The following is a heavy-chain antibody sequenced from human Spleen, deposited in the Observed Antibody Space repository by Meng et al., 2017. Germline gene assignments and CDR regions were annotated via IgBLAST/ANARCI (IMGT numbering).Heavy chain of an antibody. CDR1: GFTFSSYS. CDR3: ARGLTAATTGFDS. D-gene: IGHD4-17*01. J-gene: IGHJ4*02. CDR2: IYSGGST. Sequence: GGSLKISCAASGFTFSSYSMNWVRQTPGKGLEWVSVIYSGGSTFYADSVKGRFTLSRHNSQNTLYLQMNSLRADDTAVYYCARGLTAATTGFDSWGQGTLVTVSS. V-gene: IGHV3-53*04.